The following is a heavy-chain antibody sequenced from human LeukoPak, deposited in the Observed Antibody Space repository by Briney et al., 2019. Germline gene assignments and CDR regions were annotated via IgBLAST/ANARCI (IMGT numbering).Heavy chain of an antibody. D-gene: IGHD4-17*01. V-gene: IGHV4-38-2*01. CDR1: GYSITAGYY. CDR3: ARRGINSVTKRAYDS. J-gene: IGHJ4*02. CDR2: VHHSANT. Sequence: SETLSLTCVVSGYSITAGYYWDWIRQSPGKGLEWLGSVHHSANTFPNPSLKSRLTISVDTSKNQFSLRLGSVTAADTAIYSCARRGINSVTKRAYDSWGQGTLVTVSP.